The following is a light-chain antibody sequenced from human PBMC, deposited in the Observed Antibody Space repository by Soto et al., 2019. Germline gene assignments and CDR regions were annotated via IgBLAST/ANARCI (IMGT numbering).Light chain of an antibody. CDR1: QGISTY. J-gene: IGKJ2*01. Sequence: DIQLTQSPSFLSASVGDRVTITCRASQGISTYLAWYLQRPGKAPKLLIYGASTLQSGVPSRFSGSGSGTEFTLTISSLQPEDFGTDYCQQLNSDWDAFGQGTKLEIK. CDR3: QQLNSDWDA. V-gene: IGKV1-9*01. CDR2: GAS.